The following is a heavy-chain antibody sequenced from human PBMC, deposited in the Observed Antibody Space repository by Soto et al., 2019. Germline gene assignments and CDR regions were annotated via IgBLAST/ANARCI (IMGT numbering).Heavy chain of an antibody. CDR3: ARDKITGLFDY. D-gene: IGHD2-8*02. J-gene: IGHJ4*02. CDR2: INHSGST. V-gene: IGHV4-34*01. CDR1: GGSFSGYY. Sequence: SETVSLTCAVYGGSFSGYYWTWIRQPPGTGLEWIGEINHSGSTNYNPSLKSRVPISVDTSKNQFSLKMTSVTAADTAVYYCARDKITGLFDYWGKGTLVTVSS.